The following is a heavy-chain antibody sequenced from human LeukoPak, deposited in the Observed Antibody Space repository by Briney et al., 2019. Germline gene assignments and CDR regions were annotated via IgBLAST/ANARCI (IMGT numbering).Heavy chain of an antibody. CDR3: ARGDYGDYSGGYYFDY. CDR2: IYSGGNT. V-gene: IGHV3-53*01. J-gene: IGHJ4*02. CDR1: GFTVSSNY. Sequence: PGGSLRPSCAASGFTVSSNYMSWVRQAPGKELEWVSVIYSGGNTYYADSVKGRFTISRDNSKNTLYLQMNSLRAEDTAVYYCARGDYGDYSGGYYFDYWGQGTLVTVSS. D-gene: IGHD4-17*01.